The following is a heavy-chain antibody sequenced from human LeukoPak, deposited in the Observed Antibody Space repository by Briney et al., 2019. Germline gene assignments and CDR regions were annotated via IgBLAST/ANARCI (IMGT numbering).Heavy chain of an antibody. CDR2: IYYRGNT. Sequence: SETLSLTCTVSGGSVSSGLHYWNWIRQPPGKGLEWIGYIYYRGNTDYNPSLKSRVTMSVDTSKNQFSLKLRSVTAADTAVYYCARDSHFCSGISCDLGWFDPWGQGTLVTVSS. V-gene: IGHV4-61*01. J-gene: IGHJ5*02. CDR1: GGSVSSGLHY. D-gene: IGHD2-2*01. CDR3: ARDSHFCSGISCDLGWFDP.